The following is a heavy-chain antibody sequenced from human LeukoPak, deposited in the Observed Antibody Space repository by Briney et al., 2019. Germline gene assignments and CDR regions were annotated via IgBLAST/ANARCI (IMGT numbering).Heavy chain of an antibody. CDR2: FYHSGRT. CDR3: ARGGVGYAFDI. CDR1: GFTFTNYA. J-gene: IGHJ3*02. V-gene: IGHV4-38-2*01. Sequence: GSLRLSCAASGFTFTNYAMSWVRQAPGKGLVGFVSFYHSGRTYYNPSLNSRVTISVNTSKNQFSLKLSSVTAADTAVYYFARGGVGYAFDIWGQGTMVTVSS. D-gene: IGHD3-10*01.